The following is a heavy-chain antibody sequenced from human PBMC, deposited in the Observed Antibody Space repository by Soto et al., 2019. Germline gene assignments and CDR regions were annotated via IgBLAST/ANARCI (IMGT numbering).Heavy chain of an antibody. CDR2: INHSGAA. J-gene: IGHJ5*02. CDR3: AKNFGA. D-gene: IGHD3-10*01. V-gene: IGHV4-34*02. CDR1: GGSLSDSY. Sequence: QVQLQQWGAGLLKPSETLSLTCAVYGGSLSDSYWSWIRQPPGKGLEWIGDINHSGAANYNPSLKHRATISVDTSQNHFSLRLNSVTAADTAVYYCAKNFGAWGQGTLVAVSS.